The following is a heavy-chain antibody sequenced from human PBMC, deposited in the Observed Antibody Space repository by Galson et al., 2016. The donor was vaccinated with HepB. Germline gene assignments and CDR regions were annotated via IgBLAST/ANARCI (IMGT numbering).Heavy chain of an antibody. Sequence: SETLSLTCAVSGGSISSFNWWNWVRQPPGKGLEWIGEIYHSGITNYSPSLKSRVTISVDKSKNQFSLKLNSVTAADTAVYYCAREVDGGRRTVTTASQGAFDIWGQGTMVTVSS. D-gene: IGHD4-17*01. CDR1: GGSISSFNW. CDR3: AREVDGGRRTVTTASQGAFDI. V-gene: IGHV4-4*02. CDR2: IYHSGIT. J-gene: IGHJ3*02.